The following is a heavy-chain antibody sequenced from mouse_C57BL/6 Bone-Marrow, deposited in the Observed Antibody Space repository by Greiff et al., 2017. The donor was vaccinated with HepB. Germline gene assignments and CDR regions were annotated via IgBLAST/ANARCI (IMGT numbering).Heavy chain of an antibody. Sequence: VHVKQSGPELVKPGASVKIPCKASGYTFTDYNMDWVKQSHGKSLEWIGDINPNNGGTIYNQKFKGKATLTVDKSSSTAYMELRSLTSEDTAVYYCARPYYGSSYVGAMDYWGQGTSVTVSS. CDR2: INPNNGGT. V-gene: IGHV1-18*01. J-gene: IGHJ4*01. CDR3: ARPYYGSSYVGAMDY. CDR1: GYTFTDYN. D-gene: IGHD1-1*01.